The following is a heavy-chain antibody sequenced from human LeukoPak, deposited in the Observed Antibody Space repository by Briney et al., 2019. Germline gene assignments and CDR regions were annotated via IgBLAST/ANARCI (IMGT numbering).Heavy chain of an antibody. D-gene: IGHD6-19*01. CDR1: GFTFSDYS. CDR2: ISSTSTYI. Sequence: GGSLRLSCAASGFTFSDYSMNWVRQAPGKGLDWVSSISSTSTYILYADSVKGRFTISRDNARNSLYLQMNSLRAEDTAVYYCARFEPVAAKPFEYWGQGPLVTVPS. CDR3: ARFEPVAAKPFEY. J-gene: IGHJ4*02. V-gene: IGHV3-21*01.